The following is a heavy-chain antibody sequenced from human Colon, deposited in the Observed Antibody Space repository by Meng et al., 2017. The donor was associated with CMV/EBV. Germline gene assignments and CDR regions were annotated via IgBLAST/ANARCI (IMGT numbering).Heavy chain of an antibody. V-gene: IGHV3-23*01. CDR3: ARDSRYQGWFDR. CDR2: ISGDGGMT. D-gene: IGHD2-2*01. CDR1: GFAFSTYA. Sequence: GGSLRLSCAASGFAFSTYAMSWVRQAPGKGLEWVSTISGDGGMTYYADSVKGRFTVSRDNSKSTQYLQMNSLRAEDTALYYCARDSRYQGWFDRWGQGTLVTVSS. J-gene: IGHJ5*02.